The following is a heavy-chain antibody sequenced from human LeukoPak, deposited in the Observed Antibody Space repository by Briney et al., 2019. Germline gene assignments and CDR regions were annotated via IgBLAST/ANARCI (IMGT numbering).Heavy chain of an antibody. CDR1: GFTFSSYA. J-gene: IGHJ6*02. D-gene: IGHD1-26*01. CDR3: ARIVDSVQGEYGMDV. V-gene: IGHV3-23*01. Sequence: GGSLRLSCAASGFTFSSYAMSWVRQAPGKGLEWASAISGSGGSTYYADSVKGRFTISRDNSKNTLYLQMNSLRAEDTAVYYCARIVDSVQGEYGMDVWGQGTTVTVSS. CDR2: ISGSGGST.